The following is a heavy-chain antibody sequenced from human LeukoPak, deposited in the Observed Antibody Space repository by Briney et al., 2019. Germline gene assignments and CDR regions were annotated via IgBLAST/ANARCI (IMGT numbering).Heavy chain of an antibody. CDR2: IYSGGST. Sequence: GGSLRLSCAASGFTVSSIYMSWVRQAPGKGLEWVSVIYSGGSTYYADSVKGRFTISRDNSKNTLYLQMNSPRAEDTAVYYCARGLYSSGWYYFDYWGQGTLVTVSS. D-gene: IGHD6-19*01. V-gene: IGHV3-66*01. J-gene: IGHJ4*02. CDR1: GFTVSSIY. CDR3: ARGLYSSGWYYFDY.